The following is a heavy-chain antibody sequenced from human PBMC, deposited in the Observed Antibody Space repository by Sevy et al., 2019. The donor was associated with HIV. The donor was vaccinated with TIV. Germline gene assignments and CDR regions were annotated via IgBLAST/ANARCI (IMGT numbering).Heavy chain of an antibody. J-gene: IGHJ5*02. Sequence: ASVKVSCKVSGYTLTKLSIHWVRQAPGKGLEWMGDFDPQYGETIYAQKFQGRPTMTEDTSPDTAFMELSSLTPEDTAVYYCTAVGLRYFSGSSSYQGDWFDPWGQGTLVTVSS. CDR2: FDPQYGET. V-gene: IGHV1-24*01. CDR3: TAVGLRYFSGSSSYQGDWFDP. D-gene: IGHD2-15*01. CDR1: GYTLTKLS.